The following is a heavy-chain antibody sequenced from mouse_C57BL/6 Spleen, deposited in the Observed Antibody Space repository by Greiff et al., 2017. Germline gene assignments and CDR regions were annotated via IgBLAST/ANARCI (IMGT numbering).Heavy chain of an antibody. V-gene: IGHV1-15*01. CDR1: GYTFTDYE. CDR3: TKEGGFYYGSCYYVEY. CDR2: IDPETGGT. D-gene: IGHD1-1*01. Sequence: QVQLKQSGAELVRPGASVTLSCKASGYTFTDYEMHWVKQTPVHGLEWIGAIDPETGGTAYNQKFKGKAILTADKSSSTAYMELRSLTSEVSAVYYCTKEGGFYYGSCYYVEYWGQGTTLTVSS. J-gene: IGHJ2*01.